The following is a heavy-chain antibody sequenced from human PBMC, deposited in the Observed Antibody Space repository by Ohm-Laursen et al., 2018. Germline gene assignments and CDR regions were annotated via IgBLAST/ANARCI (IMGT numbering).Heavy chain of an antibody. CDR1: GGSIGSGGYY. V-gene: IGHV4-31*03. J-gene: IGHJ4*02. CDR2: IYDSDNT. Sequence: TLSLTCIVSGGSIGSGGYYWNWIRQRPGQGLEWIGHIYDSDNTDHSSSLQSRVTISLDTSKNQFSLNLISVTAADTAVYFWARGKTRGTLTVVAFDYWGQGTLVTVSS. CDR3: ARGKTRGTLTVVAFDY. D-gene: IGHD3-22*01.